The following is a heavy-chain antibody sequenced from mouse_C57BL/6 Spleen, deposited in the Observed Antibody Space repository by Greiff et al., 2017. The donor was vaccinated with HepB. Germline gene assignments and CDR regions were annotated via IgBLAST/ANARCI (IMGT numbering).Heavy chain of an antibody. V-gene: IGHV5-15*01. CDR1: GFTFSDYG. CDR3: SRLYGNYGPFFAD. D-gene: IGHD2-1*01. CDR2: ISNLAYSI. J-gene: IGHJ3*01. Sequence: DVHLVESGGGLVQPGGSLKLSCAASGFTFSDYGMAWVRQAPRKGPEWVAFISNLAYSIYYADTVTGRFTISRENAKNTLYLEMSSLRSDDTAMYYCSRLYGNYGPFFADWGQGTLVTVSA.